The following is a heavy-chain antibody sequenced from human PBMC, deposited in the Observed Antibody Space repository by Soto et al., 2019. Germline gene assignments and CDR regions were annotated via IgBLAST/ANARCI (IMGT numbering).Heavy chain of an antibody. V-gene: IGHV4-59*12. CDR1: GGSISSYY. D-gene: IGHD6-19*01. CDR3: ARGLITGSHYSGGWYYFDS. J-gene: IGHJ4*02. Sequence: PSGTLSLTCTVSGGSISSYYWSWIRQPPGEGLEWIGYIYYSGSTNYNPSLKSRVTISVHTSNSQFSLELSSVTAADTAVYYCARGLITGSHYSGGWYYFDSWGQGTQVTVSS. CDR2: IYYSGST.